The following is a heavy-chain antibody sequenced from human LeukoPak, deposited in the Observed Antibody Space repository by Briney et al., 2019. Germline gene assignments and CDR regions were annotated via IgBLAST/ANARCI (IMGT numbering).Heavy chain of an antibody. CDR1: GYTFTSYG. J-gene: IGHJ3*02. V-gene: IGHV1-18*01. CDR2: ISAYNGNT. Sequence: ASVKVSCKASGYTFTSYGISWVRQAPGQGLEWMGWISAYNGNTNYAQKFQGRVTMTTDTSTSTAYMELRSLRSDDTAVYYCAREKSSGWYGGSAFDIWGQGTMVTVSS. D-gene: IGHD6-19*01. CDR3: AREKSSGWYGGSAFDI.